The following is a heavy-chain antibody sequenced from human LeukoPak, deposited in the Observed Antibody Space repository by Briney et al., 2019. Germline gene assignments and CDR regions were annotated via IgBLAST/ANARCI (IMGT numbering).Heavy chain of an antibody. D-gene: IGHD6-13*01. J-gene: IGHJ4*02. V-gene: IGHV1-69*13. CDR2: FIPIFGTA. Sequence: AASVKVSCKASGGTFSSYAINWVRQAPGQGLEWMGGFIPIFGTANFAQKFQGRVTITADESTSTAFMYLNSLRSDDTAVYYCAREGGAAGRLIDYWGQGTLVTVSS. CDR1: GGTFSSYA. CDR3: AREGGAAGRLIDY.